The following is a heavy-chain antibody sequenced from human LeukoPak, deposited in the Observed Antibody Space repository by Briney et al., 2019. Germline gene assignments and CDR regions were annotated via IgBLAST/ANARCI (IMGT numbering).Heavy chain of an antibody. V-gene: IGHV3-21*04. Sequence: GGSLRLSCAASGFTFSNYYMHWVRQAAGKGPEWVSSISSTSNGAYMYYADSVKGRFTISRDNSKNTLDLQMNSLRVGDTAVYYCARAGEPGAFDIWGQGTMVTVSS. CDR3: ARAGEPGAFDI. CDR2: ISSTSNGAYM. D-gene: IGHD1-14*01. CDR1: GFTFSNYY. J-gene: IGHJ3*02.